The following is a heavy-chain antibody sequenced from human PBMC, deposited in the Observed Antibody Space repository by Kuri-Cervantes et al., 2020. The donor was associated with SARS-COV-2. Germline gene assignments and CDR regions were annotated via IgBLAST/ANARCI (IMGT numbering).Heavy chain of an antibody. J-gene: IGHJ6*03. CDR1: GGSISSGDYY. V-gene: IGHV4-30-4*08. D-gene: IGHD1-26*01. CDR3: ARDSRSYYQVLLDHYYYSYMAV. CDR2: IYHSGST. Sequence: SETLSLTCTVSGGSISSGDYYWSWIRQPPGKGLEWIGYIYHSGSTYYNPSLKSRVTISVDRSKNQFSLKLSSVTAADTAVYYCARDSRSYYQVLLDHYYYSYMAVWGKGTTVTVSS.